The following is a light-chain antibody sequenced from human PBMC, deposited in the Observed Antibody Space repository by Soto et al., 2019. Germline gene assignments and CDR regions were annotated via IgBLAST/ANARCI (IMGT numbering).Light chain of an antibody. CDR3: QQYNDWPRT. CDR1: QSVSSD. V-gene: IGKV3-15*01. CDR2: GAF. J-gene: IGKJ1*01. Sequence: EIAMTQSPATLSVSPGERATLSCRASQSVSSDVAWYQQKPGQAPRLLIYGAFVRATGIPARFRGSGSGTDFTLTISSLQSEDFAVYYCQQYNDWPRTFGQGTKVDIK.